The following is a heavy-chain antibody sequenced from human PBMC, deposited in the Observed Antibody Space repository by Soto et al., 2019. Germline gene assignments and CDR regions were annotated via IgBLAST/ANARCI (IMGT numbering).Heavy chain of an antibody. CDR1: GGTFSSYT. D-gene: IGHD6-6*01. CDR3: ARRAWYSSSDDAFDI. CDR2: IIPILGIA. V-gene: IGHV1-69*02. Sequence: ASVKVSCKASGGTFSSYTISWVRQAPGQGLEWMGRIIPILGIANYAQRFQGRVTITADKSTSTAYMELSSLRSEDTAVYYCARRAWYSSSDDAFDIWGQGTMVTVSS. J-gene: IGHJ3*02.